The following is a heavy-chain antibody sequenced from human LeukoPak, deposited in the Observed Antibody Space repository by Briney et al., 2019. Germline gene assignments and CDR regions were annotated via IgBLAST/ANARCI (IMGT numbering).Heavy chain of an antibody. J-gene: IGHJ6*02. V-gene: IGHV3-13*01. CDR2: IGTAGDT. CDR3: ARDRLSYDVLTGFRYYYGMDV. D-gene: IGHD3-9*01. Sequence: PGGSLRLSCAASGFTFSSYDMHWVRQATGKGLEWVSAIGTAGDTYYPGSVKGRFTISRENAKNSLYLQINSLRAEDTAVYYCARDRLSYDVLTGFRYYYGMDVWGQGTTVTVSS. CDR1: GFTFSSYD.